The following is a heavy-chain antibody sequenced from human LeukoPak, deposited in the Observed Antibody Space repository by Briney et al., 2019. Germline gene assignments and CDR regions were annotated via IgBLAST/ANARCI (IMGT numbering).Heavy chain of an antibody. CDR1: GYTFTSHY. J-gene: IGHJ4*02. Sequence: ASVKVSCKASGYTFTSHYMHWVRQAPGQGLEWMGIINPSGGSTSYAQKFQGRVTMTRGTSTSTVYMELSSLRSEDTAVYYCAREGGKGYCSSTSCPVTGLDYWGQGTLVTVSS. CDR3: AREGGKGYCSSTSCPVTGLDY. CDR2: INPSGGST. D-gene: IGHD2-2*01. V-gene: IGHV1-46*01.